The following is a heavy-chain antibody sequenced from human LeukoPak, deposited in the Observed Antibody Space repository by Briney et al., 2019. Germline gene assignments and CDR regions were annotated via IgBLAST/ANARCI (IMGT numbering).Heavy chain of an antibody. V-gene: IGHV1-46*01. CDR1: GYTLTSYY. CDR3: ARDHKLTLGSFDSADAFDI. Sequence: ASVKVSCKASGYTLTSYYMHWVRQAPGQGLEWMGIINPSGGSTSYAQKFQGRVTMTRDMSTSTVYMELSSLRSEDTAVYYCARDHKLTLGSFDSADAFDIWGQGTMVTVSS. J-gene: IGHJ3*02. CDR2: INPSGGST. D-gene: IGHD1-26*01.